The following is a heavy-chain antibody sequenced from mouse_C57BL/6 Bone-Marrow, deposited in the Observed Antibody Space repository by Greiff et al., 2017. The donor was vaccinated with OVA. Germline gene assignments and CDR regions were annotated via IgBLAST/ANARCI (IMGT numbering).Heavy chain of an antibody. CDR2: IRSKSNNYAT. D-gene: IGHD4-1*01. CDR1: GFSFNTYA. CDR3: VRTGPAWFAY. J-gene: IGHJ3*01. Sequence: EVKLMESGGGLVQPKGSLKLSCAASGFSFNTYAMNWVRQAPGKGLEWVARIRSKSNNYATYYADSVKDRFTISRDDSESMLYLQMNNLKTEDTAMYYCVRTGPAWFAYWGQGTLVTVSA. V-gene: IGHV10-1*01.